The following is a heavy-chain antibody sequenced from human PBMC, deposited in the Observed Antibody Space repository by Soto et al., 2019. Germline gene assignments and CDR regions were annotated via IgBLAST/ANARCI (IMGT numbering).Heavy chain of an antibody. D-gene: IGHD2-15*01. Sequence: QVQLVQSGAEVKKPGASVKVSCKASGYTFIAYYNHWVRQAPGQGLEWMGWIIPISGGTNYAQKFQDRVTMTRDTSISTAYMELSSLRSDDTAVYYCARGAYSHAFDIWGQGTMVTVSS. J-gene: IGHJ3*02. CDR2: IIPISGGT. CDR1: GYTFIAYY. V-gene: IGHV1-2*02. CDR3: ARGAYSHAFDI.